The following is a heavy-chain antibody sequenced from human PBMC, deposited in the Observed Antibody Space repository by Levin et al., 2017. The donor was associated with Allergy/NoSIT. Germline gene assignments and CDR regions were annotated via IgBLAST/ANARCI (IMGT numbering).Heavy chain of an antibody. CDR2: ISAYNGNT. CDR3: ARVQGVVYSTEDYYYMDG. J-gene: IGHJ6*03. Sequence: AASVKVSCKASGYTFTSYGISWVRQAPGQGLEWMGWISAYNGNTNYAQKLQGRVTMTTDTSTSTAYMELRSLRSDDTAVYYCARVQGVVYSTEDYYYMDGWGKGTTVTVSS. CDR1: GYTFTSYG. D-gene: IGHD3-3*01. V-gene: IGHV1-18*01.